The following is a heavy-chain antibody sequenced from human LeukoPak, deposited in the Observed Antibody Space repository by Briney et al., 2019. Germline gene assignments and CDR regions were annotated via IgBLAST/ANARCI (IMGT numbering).Heavy chain of an antibody. Sequence: GSSVKVSCKASGGTFSSYAISWVRQAPGQGLEWMGIINPSGGSTSYAQKFQGRVTMTRDTSTSTVYMELSSLRSEDTAVYYCARDLGKYCSSTSCRGVWFDPWGQGTLVTVSS. J-gene: IGHJ5*02. CDR1: GGTFSSYA. D-gene: IGHD2-2*01. CDR3: ARDLGKYCSSTSCRGVWFDP. V-gene: IGHV1-46*01. CDR2: INPSGGST.